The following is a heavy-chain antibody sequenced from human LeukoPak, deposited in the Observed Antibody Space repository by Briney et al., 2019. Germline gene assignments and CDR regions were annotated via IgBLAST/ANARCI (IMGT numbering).Heavy chain of an antibody. D-gene: IGHD6-19*01. J-gene: IGHJ4*02. CDR3: ARGMAVAGHDGLDY. CDR2: INHSGST. V-gene: IGHV4-34*01. CDR1: GGSFSGYY. Sequence: PSETLSLTCAVYGGSFSGYYWSWIRQPPGKGLEWIGEINHSGSTNYNPSLKSRVTISVDTSKNQFSLKLSSVTAADTAVYYCARGMAVAGHDGLDYWGQGTLVTVSS.